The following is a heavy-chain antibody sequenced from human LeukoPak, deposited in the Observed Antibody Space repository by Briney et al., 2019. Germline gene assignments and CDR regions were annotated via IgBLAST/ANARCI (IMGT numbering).Heavy chain of an antibody. D-gene: IGHD6-13*01. CDR1: GYTFTSYG. Sequence: GASVRVSCKASGYTFTSYGISWVRQAPGQGLEWMGWISAYNGNTNYAQKLQGRVTMTTDTSTSTAYMELRSLRSDDTAVYYCARDPGSSSWTPFDYWGQGTLVTVSS. CDR2: ISAYNGNT. CDR3: ARDPGSSSWTPFDY. J-gene: IGHJ4*02. V-gene: IGHV1-18*01.